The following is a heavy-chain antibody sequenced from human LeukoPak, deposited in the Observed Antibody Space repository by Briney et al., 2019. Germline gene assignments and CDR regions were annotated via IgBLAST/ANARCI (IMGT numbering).Heavy chain of an antibody. CDR3: AKDLGYCSGTSCYWDC. D-gene: IGHD2-2*01. Sequence: GGSLRLSCAASGFTFSSFAMSWVRQAPGKGLEWVSAISGSGDSTYYADSVKGRFTISRDNSKNTLYLQMNSLRAEDTAVYYCAKDLGYCSGTSCYWDCWGQGTLVTVSS. J-gene: IGHJ4*02. V-gene: IGHV3-23*01. CDR2: ISGSGDST. CDR1: GFTFSSFA.